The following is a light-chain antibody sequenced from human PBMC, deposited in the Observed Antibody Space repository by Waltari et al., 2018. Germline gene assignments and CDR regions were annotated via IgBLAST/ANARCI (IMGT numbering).Light chain of an antibody. CDR3: RSYTSSSTLGV. J-gene: IGLJ1*01. CDR2: DVT. V-gene: IGLV2-14*01. Sequence: QSALTPPASVSGSPGQSITISRPGTSSAVGGYNYVSGYQQPPAKAPKLMIYDVTNRPSGVSNRFSGSKSGNTASLTISGLQAEDEADYYCRSYTSSSTLGVFGTGTKVTVL. CDR1: SSAVGGYNY.